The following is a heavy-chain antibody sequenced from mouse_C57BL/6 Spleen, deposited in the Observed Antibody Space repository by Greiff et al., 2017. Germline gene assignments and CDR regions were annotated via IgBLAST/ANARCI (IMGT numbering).Heavy chain of an antibody. D-gene: IGHD2-1*01. CDR3: ARVYDGNYRGVYFDY. CDR2: INPNNGGT. CDR1: GYTFTDYN. V-gene: IGHV1-18*01. Sequence: EVQLQQSGPELVKPGASVKIPCKASGYTFTDYNMDWVKQSHGKSLEWIGDINPNNGGTIYNQKFKGKATLTVDKSSRTAYLELRSLTSEDTAVYYCARVYDGNYRGVYFDYWGQGTTLTVSS. J-gene: IGHJ2*01.